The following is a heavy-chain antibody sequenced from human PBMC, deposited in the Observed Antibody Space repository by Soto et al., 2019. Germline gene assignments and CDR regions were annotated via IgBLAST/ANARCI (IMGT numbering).Heavy chain of an antibody. CDR1: GFTFSTYW. CDR2: INTNGDT. V-gene: IGHV3-66*01. J-gene: IGHJ6*02. CDR3: AKTMIIGARGV. Sequence: GESLKISCAASGFTFSTYWMHWVRQAPGKGLEWVSLINTNGDTYYADSVKGRFTMSRDNSKNTLFLQMNSLRAEDTAVYYCAKTMIIGARGVWGQGTTVTVSS. D-gene: IGHD3-22*01.